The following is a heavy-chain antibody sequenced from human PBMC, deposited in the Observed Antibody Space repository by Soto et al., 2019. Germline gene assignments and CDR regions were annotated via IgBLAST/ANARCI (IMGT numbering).Heavy chain of an antibody. V-gene: IGHV3-11*01. CDR3: ARELRRAVTTQNWFDP. CDR2: ISSSGSTI. Sequence: QVQLVESGGGLVKPGGSLRLSCAASGFTFSDYYMSWIRQAPGKGLEWVSYISSSGSTIYYADSVKGRFTISRDNAKNALYLQMNSLRAEDTAVYYCARELRRAVTTQNWFDPWGQVTLVTVSA. J-gene: IGHJ5*02. CDR1: GFTFSDYY. D-gene: IGHD4-17*01.